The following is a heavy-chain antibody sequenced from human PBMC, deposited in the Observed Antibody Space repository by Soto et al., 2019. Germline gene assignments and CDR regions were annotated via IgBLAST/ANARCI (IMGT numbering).Heavy chain of an antibody. J-gene: IGHJ5*02. V-gene: IGHV5-51*01. D-gene: IGHD3-22*01. CDR1: GYRFTSYW. Sequence: NRGESLKISCRTSGYRFTSYWIAWVRQMPGKGLEWMGIIFPSDSDTRYSPSFQGQVTISADRSTSTVFLQWASLKASDTAVYFCARKDKSGYFNWFDPWGQGTLVTVSS. CDR2: IFPSDSDT. CDR3: ARKDKSGYFNWFDP.